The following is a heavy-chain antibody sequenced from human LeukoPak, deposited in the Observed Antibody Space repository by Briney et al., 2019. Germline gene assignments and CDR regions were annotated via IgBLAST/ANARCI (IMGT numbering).Heavy chain of an antibody. CDR3: ARDEPDNYYPY. CDR1: GFTFSSYS. D-gene: IGHD3-22*01. CDR2: INKDGSAQ. Sequence: GGSLRLSCAASGFTFSSYSMNWVRQAPGKGLEWVANINKDGSAQYYVGSLKGRFTISRDNAKNSLYLQMNSLRAEDTAVYYCARDEPDNYYPYWGRGTLVTVSS. V-gene: IGHV3-7*01. J-gene: IGHJ4*02.